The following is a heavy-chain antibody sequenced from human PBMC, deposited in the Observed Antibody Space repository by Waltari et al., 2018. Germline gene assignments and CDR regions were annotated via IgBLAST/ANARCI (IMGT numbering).Heavy chain of an antibody. CDR3: ARARKSFWFDS. CDR2: MNPNSGDT. J-gene: IGHJ5*01. V-gene: IGHV1-8*01. Sequence: QVLLVQSGAEVMKPGASVKVSCKASGYTFTNYDIYWVRQAAGQGLEWMGWMNPNSGDTHYAQKFQGRVTSTRDTSTSRAFIEMSNLRSDDTAVYYCARARKSFWFDSWGQGTLVAVSS. CDR1: GYTFTNYD.